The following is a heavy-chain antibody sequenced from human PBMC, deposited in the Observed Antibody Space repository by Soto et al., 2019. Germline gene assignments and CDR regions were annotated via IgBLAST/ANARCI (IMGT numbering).Heavy chain of an antibody. Sequence: GGSLRLSCAASGFTFTDYWMSWVRQAPGKGLEWVANLNQDGSEKNCADSVKGRFTISRDNAKNSVYLQLNSLRAEDTAVYYCARDRFIVIYYVQGVTYVFDHWGQGAPVTVSS. CDR3: ARDRFIVIYYVQGVTYVFDH. V-gene: IGHV3-7*03. J-gene: IGHJ4*02. D-gene: IGHD3-10*02. CDR2: LNQDGSEK. CDR1: GFTFTDYW.